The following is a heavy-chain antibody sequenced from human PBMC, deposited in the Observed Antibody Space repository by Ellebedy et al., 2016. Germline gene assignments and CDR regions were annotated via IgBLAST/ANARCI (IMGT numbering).Heavy chain of an antibody. D-gene: IGHD1-26*01. CDR2: IYTSGST. CDR1: GGSISSYY. Sequence: SETLSLXXTVSGGSISSYYWSWIRQPAGKGLEWIGRIYTSGSTNYNPSLKSRVTISVDTSKNQFSLKLSSVTAADTAVYYCARGEWEPLRGSLWYFDLWGRGTLVTVSS. CDR3: ARGEWEPLRGSLWYFDL. V-gene: IGHV4-4*07. J-gene: IGHJ2*01.